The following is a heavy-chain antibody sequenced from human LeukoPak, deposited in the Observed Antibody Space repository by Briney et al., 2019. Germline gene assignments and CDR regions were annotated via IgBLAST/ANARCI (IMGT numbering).Heavy chain of an antibody. Sequence: GGSLRLSCAASGFTFSSYGMHWVRQAPGQGLERVAVISHDGSNKYYADSVKGRFTISRDNSKNTLYLQMNSLRAEDTAVYYCAKAGYSYGQRHYFDYWGQGTLVTVSS. V-gene: IGHV3-30*18. CDR1: GFTFSSYG. D-gene: IGHD5-18*01. J-gene: IGHJ4*02. CDR2: ISHDGSNK. CDR3: AKAGYSYGQRHYFDY.